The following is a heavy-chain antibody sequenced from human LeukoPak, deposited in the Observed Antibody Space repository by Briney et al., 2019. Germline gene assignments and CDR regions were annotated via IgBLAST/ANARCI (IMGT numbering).Heavy chain of an antibody. CDR1: GYTFTGYY. V-gene: IGHV1-2*02. J-gene: IGHJ4*02. CDR3: ARQLGATSRDY. D-gene: IGHD1-26*01. CDR2: IIPNSGAT. Sequence: SVQLSCKASGYTFTGYYMHWVRQAPGQGLEWMGWIIPNSGATNYAQNFQGRVTMTRDTSISTAYMELNRLTSDDTAVYYCARQLGATSRDYWGQGTLGTDSS.